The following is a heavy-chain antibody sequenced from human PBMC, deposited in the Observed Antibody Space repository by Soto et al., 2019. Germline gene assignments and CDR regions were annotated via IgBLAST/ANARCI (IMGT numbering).Heavy chain of an antibody. V-gene: IGHV4-31*03. CDR2: IYYSGST. J-gene: IGHJ4*02. Sequence: SETLSLTCTVSGGSISSGGYYWSWIRQHPGKGLEWIGYIYYSGSTYYNPSLKSRVTISVDTSKNQFSLKLSSVTAADTAVYYCARDLRVVYSSSSEAHYFDYWGQGTLVTVSS. D-gene: IGHD6-6*01. CDR3: ARDLRVVYSSSSEAHYFDY. CDR1: GGSISSGGYY.